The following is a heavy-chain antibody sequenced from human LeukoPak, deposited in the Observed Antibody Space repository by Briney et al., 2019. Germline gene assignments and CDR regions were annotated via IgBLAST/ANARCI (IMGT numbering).Heavy chain of an antibody. CDR2: IYYSGST. D-gene: IGHD2-15*01. Sequence: PSETLSLTCTVSGGSVSSSSHYWNWIRQPPGKGLEWIGSIYYSGSTNYNPSLQSRVTISVDTSKNQFSLRLSSVTAADTAMYYCARRDCSGGSCYFQPWAREPWSPSPQ. CDR1: GGSVSSSSHY. J-gene: IGHJ1*01. CDR3: ARRDCSGGSCYFQP. V-gene: IGHV4-39*01.